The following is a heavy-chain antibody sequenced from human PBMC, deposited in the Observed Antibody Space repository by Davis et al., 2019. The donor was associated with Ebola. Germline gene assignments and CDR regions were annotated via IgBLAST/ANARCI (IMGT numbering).Heavy chain of an antibody. V-gene: IGHV1-8*01. CDR2: MNPNSGNT. J-gene: IGHJ4*02. D-gene: IGHD3-3*01. CDR1: GYTFTSYD. Sequence: ASVKVSCKASGYTFTSYDINWVRQATGQGLEWMGWMNPNSGNTGYAQKFQGRVTITRDTSASTAYMELSSLRSEDTAVYYCARATIFGWFDYWGQGTLVTVSS. CDR3: ARATIFGWFDY.